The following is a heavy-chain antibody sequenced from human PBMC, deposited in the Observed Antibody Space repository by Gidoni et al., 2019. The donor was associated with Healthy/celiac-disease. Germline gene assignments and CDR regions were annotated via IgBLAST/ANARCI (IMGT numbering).Heavy chain of an antibody. Sequence: GFTFSSYSMNWVRQAPGKGLEWVSSISSSSSYIYYADSVKGRFTISRDNAKNSLYLQMNSLRAEDTAVYYCARDGYSYGYPIDYWGQGTLVTVSS. J-gene: IGHJ4*02. D-gene: IGHD5-18*01. CDR3: ARDGYSYGYPIDY. CDR2: ISSSSSYI. V-gene: IGHV3-21*01. CDR1: GFTFSSYS.